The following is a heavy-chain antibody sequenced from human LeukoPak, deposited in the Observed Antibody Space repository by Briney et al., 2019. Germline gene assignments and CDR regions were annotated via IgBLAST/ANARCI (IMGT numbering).Heavy chain of an antibody. V-gene: IGHV1-18*01. CDR2: ISAYNGNT. CDR1: GYTFTSYA. Sequence: ASVKVSCKASGYTFTSYAINWVRQAPGQGLEWRGWISAYNGNTNYAQKLQGRVTMTTDTSTNTAYMELRSLRSDDTAVYYCARMRWNYVAYFDYWGQGILVTVSS. J-gene: IGHJ4*02. D-gene: IGHD1-7*01. CDR3: ARMRWNYVAYFDY.